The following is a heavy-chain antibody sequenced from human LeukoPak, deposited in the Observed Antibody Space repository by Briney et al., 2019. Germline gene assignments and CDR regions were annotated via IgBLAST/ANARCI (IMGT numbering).Heavy chain of an antibody. D-gene: IGHD6-19*01. J-gene: IGHJ4*02. CDR1: GFTSDDFA. V-gene: IGHV3-9*02. CDR3: AKNSGQWLVVGNYFDY. CDR2: ISWNSGNI. Sequence: GGSLRLSCAASGFTSDDFAMHWVRHAPGKGLEWVSGISWNSGNIGYADSVKGRFTISRDNAKNSLYLQMNSLRAEDTALYYCAKNSGQWLVVGNYFDYWGQGTLVTVSS.